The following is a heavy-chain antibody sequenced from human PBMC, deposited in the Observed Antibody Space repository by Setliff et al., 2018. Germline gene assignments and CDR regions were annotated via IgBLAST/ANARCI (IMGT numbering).Heavy chain of an antibody. Sequence: SVKVSCKASGGTFNSYAISWVRQAPGQGLEWMGGIIPIFGSANYARKFQGRVTVTADESTSTAYMELSSLRSEDTAVYYCARAPLMVVVPPDAHRFDPWGQGTLVTVSS. CDR3: ARAPLMVVVPPDAHRFDP. J-gene: IGHJ5*02. V-gene: IGHV1-69*13. D-gene: IGHD2-2*01. CDR1: GGTFNSYA. CDR2: IIPIFGSA.